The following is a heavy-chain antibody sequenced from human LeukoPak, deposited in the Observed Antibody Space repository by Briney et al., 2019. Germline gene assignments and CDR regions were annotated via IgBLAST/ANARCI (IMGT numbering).Heavy chain of an antibody. Sequence: PGGSLRLSCATSGLRSSSYWMSWVRQAPGKGLEWVANIDQDESERNYVDSAKGRFTISRDGAKNSVDLQMNSLKDEDTAVYYCAIAVGWELGYWGQGTLVSVSS. V-gene: IGHV3-7*01. CDR1: GLRSSSYW. J-gene: IGHJ4*02. CDR3: AIAVGWELGY. D-gene: IGHD1-26*01. CDR2: IDQDESER.